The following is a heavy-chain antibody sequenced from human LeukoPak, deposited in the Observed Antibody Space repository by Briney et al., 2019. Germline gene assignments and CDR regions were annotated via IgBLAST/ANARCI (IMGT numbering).Heavy chain of an antibody. CDR1: GFTFSSYE. CDR3: ARVKGGYGAFDP. V-gene: IGHV3-48*03. CDR2: ISSNGSTI. D-gene: IGHD5-18*01. Sequence: GGSLRLSCAASGFTFSSYEMNWVRPAPGKGLEWVSYISSNGSTIYYADSVKGRFTISRDNAKNSLYLQMNSLRAEDTAVYYCARVKGGYGAFDPWGQGTLVTVSS. J-gene: IGHJ5*02.